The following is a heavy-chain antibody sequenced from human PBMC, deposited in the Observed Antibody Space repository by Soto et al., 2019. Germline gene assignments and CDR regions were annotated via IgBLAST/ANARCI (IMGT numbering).Heavy chain of an antibody. J-gene: IGHJ4*02. CDR3: ARAGQRYYFDF. D-gene: IGHD3-9*01. Sequence: GSLRLSCAAYGFSFRTHGMVWVRQAPGKGPEWLAIISDIGASTYYADSVKGRLTISRDNSKNTLFLQMNNMKPEDTAVYYCARAGQRYYFDFWGQGTLVTVSS. CDR2: ISDIGAST. CDR1: GFSFRTHG. V-gene: IGHV3-23*01.